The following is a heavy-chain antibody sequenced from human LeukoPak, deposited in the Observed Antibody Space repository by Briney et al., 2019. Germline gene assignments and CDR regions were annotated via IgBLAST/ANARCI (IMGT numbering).Heavy chain of an antibody. CDR1: GFTFDDYA. D-gene: IGHD6-13*01. CDR2: ISWNSGSI. V-gene: IGHV3-9*01. Sequence: PGGSLRLSCAASGFTFDDYAMHWVRQAPGKGLEWVSGISWNSGSIGYADSVKGRFTISRDNAKNSLYLQMNSLRAEDTALYYCAKDTAAADLYGMDVWGQGTTVTVSS. CDR3: AKDTAAADLYGMDV. J-gene: IGHJ6*02.